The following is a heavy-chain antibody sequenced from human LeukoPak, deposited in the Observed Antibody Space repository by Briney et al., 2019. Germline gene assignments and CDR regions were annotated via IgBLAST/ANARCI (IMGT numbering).Heavy chain of an antibody. V-gene: IGHV3-9*01. CDR3: AKDLTVAGRFYYYGMDV. Sequence: GGSLRLSCAASGFTFDDYAMHWVRQAPGKGLEWISGISWNSGSIGYADSVKGRFTISRDNAKNSLYLQMNSLRAEDTALYYCAKDLTVAGRFYYYGMDVWGQGTTVTVSS. D-gene: IGHD6-19*01. CDR1: GFTFDDYA. CDR2: ISWNSGSI. J-gene: IGHJ6*02.